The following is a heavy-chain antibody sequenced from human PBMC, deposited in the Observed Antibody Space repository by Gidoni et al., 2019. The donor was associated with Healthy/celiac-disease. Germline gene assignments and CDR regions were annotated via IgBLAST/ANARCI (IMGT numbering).Heavy chain of an antibody. CDR2: MNPNSGNT. Sequence: QVQLVQSGAEVKKPGASVKVPCKASGYTFTNYDINWVRQATGQGLEWMGWMNPNSGNTGYAQKFQGRITITRNTSISTAYMELSSLRSEDTAVYYCARARGRYYDSSGYYPYWGQGTLVTVSS. CDR3: ARARGRYYDSSGYYPY. CDR1: GYTFTNYD. V-gene: IGHV1-8*03. J-gene: IGHJ4*02. D-gene: IGHD3-22*01.